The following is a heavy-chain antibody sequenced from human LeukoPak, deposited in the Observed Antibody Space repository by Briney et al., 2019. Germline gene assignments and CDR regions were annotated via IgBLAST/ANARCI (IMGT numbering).Heavy chain of an antibody. V-gene: IGHV3-7*01. CDR1: GFTFSSYW. Sequence: PGGSLRLSCAASGFTFSSYWMSWVRQAPGKGLEWVANIKQDGSEKYYVDSVKGRFTISRDNAKNSLYLQMNSLRAEDTAVYYCARGPMDYDFWSGYGFDYWGQETLVTVSS. J-gene: IGHJ4*02. CDR2: IKQDGSEK. CDR3: ARGPMDYDFWSGYGFDY. D-gene: IGHD3-3*01.